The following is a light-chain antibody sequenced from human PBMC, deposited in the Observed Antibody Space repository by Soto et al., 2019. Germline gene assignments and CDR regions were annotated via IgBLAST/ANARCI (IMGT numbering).Light chain of an antibody. V-gene: IGKV3-20*01. CDR1: QSVTNN. CDR3: HQYGTAPLT. J-gene: IGKJ3*01. Sequence: ETVMTQSPATLSVSTGERATLSCRASQSVTNNLAWYQHKPGQAPRLLIYGASSRATGIPDRFSGSGSGTDFTLTISRLEPEDFSVYYCHQYGTAPLTFGPGTKVDIK. CDR2: GAS.